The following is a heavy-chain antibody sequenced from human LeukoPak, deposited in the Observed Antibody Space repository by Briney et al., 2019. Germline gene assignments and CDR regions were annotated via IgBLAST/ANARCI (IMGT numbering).Heavy chain of an antibody. CDR1: GFTVSSNY. D-gene: IGHD2-15*01. CDR3: ARVGVALTFDY. CDR2: IYSGGST. V-gene: IGHV3-53*01. J-gene: IGHJ4*02. Sequence: SGGSLRLSCAASGFTVSSNYMSWVRQAPGKGLEWVSVIYSGGSTYYADSVKGRFTISRDNSKNTLYLQMNSLRAEDTAVYYCARVGVALTFDYWGQGTLVTVSS.